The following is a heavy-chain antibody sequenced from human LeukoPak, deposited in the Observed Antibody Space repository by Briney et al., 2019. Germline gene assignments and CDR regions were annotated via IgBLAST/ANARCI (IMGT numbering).Heavy chain of an antibody. CDR2: ISYSGST. J-gene: IGHJ6*02. CDR3: ARAPLWFGELGYYGMDV. V-gene: IGHV4-59*01. D-gene: IGHD3-10*01. Sequence: SETLSLTCTVSGGSISSYYWSWIRQPPGKGLEWLGYISYSGSTNYNPSLKSRATISVDTSKNQFSLKLSSVTAADTAVYYCARAPLWFGELGYYGMDVWGQGTTVTVSS. CDR1: GGSISSYY.